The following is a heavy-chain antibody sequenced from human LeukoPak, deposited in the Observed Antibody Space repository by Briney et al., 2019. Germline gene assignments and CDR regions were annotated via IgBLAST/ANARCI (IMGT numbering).Heavy chain of an antibody. J-gene: IGHJ4*02. Sequence: SETLSLTCAAYGGSFSGYYWSWIRQPPGKGLEWIGEINHSGSTNYNPSLKSRVTISVDTSKNQFSLKLSSVTAADTAVYYCARGRYCSGGSCYSRYHYFDYCGQGTLVTVSS. CDR2: INHSGST. V-gene: IGHV4-34*01. CDR3: ARGRYCSGGSCYSRYHYFDY. CDR1: GGSFSGYY. D-gene: IGHD2-15*01.